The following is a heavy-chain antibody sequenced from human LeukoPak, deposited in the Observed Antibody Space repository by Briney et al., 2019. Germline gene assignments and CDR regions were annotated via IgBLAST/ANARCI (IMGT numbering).Heavy chain of an antibody. CDR3: ARDEPTNYDILTGQPRGSDY. CDR2: INSDASSI. CDR1: GFTLNTYW. J-gene: IGHJ4*02. Sequence: PGGSLRLSCAASGFTLNTYWMHWVRQAPGKGLVWVSRINSDASSINYADSVKGRFTISRDNAKNTLYLQMNSLRDEDTAVYYCARDEPTNYDILTGQPRGSDYWGQGTLVSVSS. D-gene: IGHD3-9*01. V-gene: IGHV3-74*01.